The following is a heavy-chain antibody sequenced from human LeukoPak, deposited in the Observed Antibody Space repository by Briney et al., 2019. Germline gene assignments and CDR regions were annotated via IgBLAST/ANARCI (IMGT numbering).Heavy chain of an antibody. CDR3: AGARGADF. Sequence: GGSLRLSCAASGFTFSRYLMSWVRQAPGKGLEYVASIKTDGSEQYYADFVKGRFTISRDNAKNSLYLQMDSLRADDTAIYYCAGARGADFWGQGTLVTVSS. CDR1: GFTFSRYL. J-gene: IGHJ4*02. V-gene: IGHV3-7*01. D-gene: IGHD3-10*01. CDR2: IKTDGSEQ.